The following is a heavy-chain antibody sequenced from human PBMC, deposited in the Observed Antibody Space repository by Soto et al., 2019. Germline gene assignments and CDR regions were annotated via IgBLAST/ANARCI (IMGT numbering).Heavy chain of an antibody. J-gene: IGHJ6*02. CDR1: GFSISNYW. CDR2: IKEDGSEK. V-gene: IGHV3-7*01. D-gene: IGHD2-15*01. Sequence: EVQLVESGGGLVQPGGSLRLSCAASGFSISNYWMTWVRQAPGKGLEWVANIKEDGSEKYYVDSVEGRFTISKDDARNSLYLQMNSLRAEDTAVYYCATNQWSEYGMDVWGQGTTVTVSS. CDR3: ATNQWSEYGMDV.